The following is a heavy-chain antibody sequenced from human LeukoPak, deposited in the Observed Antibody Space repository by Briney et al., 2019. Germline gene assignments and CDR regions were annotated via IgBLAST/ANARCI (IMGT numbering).Heavy chain of an antibody. CDR2: MNPNSGGT. CDR1: GYTFTSYD. Sequence: GASVKVSCKASGYTFTSYDVNWVRQATGQGLEWMGWMNPNSGGTNYAQKFQGRVTMTRDTSISTAYMELSRLRSDDTAVYYCARVDSSSWPNLYYFDYWGQGTLVTVSS. CDR3: ARVDSSSWPNLYYFDY. V-gene: IGHV1-2*02. D-gene: IGHD6-13*01. J-gene: IGHJ4*02.